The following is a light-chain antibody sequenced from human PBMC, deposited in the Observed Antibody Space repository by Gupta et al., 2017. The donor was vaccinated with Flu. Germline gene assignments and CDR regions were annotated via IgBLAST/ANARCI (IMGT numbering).Light chain of an antibody. Sequence: DLQLTQSPSTLSASVGDRVTITCRASHNLNNWLAWYHKKPGQAPKILDYEAASIGRGVPRRFSGSGSGTEFSLTVSSLQPDGLATYDYQQDKTYPHTFGRGTKLEIK. J-gene: IGKJ2*01. CDR1: HNLNNW. V-gene: IGKV1-5*03. CDR2: EAA. CDR3: QQDKTYPHT.